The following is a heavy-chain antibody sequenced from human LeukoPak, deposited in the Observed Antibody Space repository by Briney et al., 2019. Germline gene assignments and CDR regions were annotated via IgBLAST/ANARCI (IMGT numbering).Heavy chain of an antibody. Sequence: GRSLRLSCAASGFTFDDYAMHWVRQAPGKGLEWVSGISWNSGSIGYADSVKGRFTISRHNAKNSLYLQMNSLRAEDTALYYCAKALKAGSYYYYMDVWGKGTTVTVSS. V-gene: IGHV3-9*01. J-gene: IGHJ6*03. D-gene: IGHD2-15*01. CDR2: ISWNSGSI. CDR1: GFTFDDYA. CDR3: AKALKAGSYYYYMDV.